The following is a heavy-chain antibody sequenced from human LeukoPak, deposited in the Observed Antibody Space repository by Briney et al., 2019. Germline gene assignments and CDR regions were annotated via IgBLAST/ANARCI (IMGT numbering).Heavy chain of an antibody. CDR2: ISSISNT. Sequence: GGSLRLSCAASGFNFSSYEMNWVRQAPGKGLEWVSYISSISNTYYADSVKGRFTISRDNAKNSLYLQMNRLRAEDTAVYYCARDRVTSADDAFDIWGQGTMVTVSS. CDR3: ARDRVTSADDAFDI. CDR1: GFNFSSYE. J-gene: IGHJ3*02. V-gene: IGHV3-48*03. D-gene: IGHD2-2*01.